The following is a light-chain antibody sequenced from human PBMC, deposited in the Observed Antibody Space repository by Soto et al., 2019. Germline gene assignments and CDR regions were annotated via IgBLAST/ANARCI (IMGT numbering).Light chain of an antibody. CDR2: LNNDGSH. Sequence: QSLLTQSPSASASLGASVKLTCTLSSGHSSYAIAWHQKQPGKGPRYLMDLNNDGSHTKGDGIPDRFSGSSSGADRFLIISSLQYEDEADYYCQTWGTGFQFFGGGTQLTVL. CDR3: QTWGTGFQF. CDR1: SGHSSYA. J-gene: IGLJ2*01. V-gene: IGLV4-69*01.